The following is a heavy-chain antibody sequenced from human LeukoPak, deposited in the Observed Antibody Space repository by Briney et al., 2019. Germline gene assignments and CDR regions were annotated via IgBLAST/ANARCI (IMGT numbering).Heavy chain of an antibody. Sequence: SETLSLTCNVSGGSITVTTSSSYYWGWIRQPPGKGLEWIGSIYYSGSTYYNPSLQSRVTMSVDTSKNQFSLKVTSVTAADTAVYYCARWGSNMAREKGDHWGQGTLVTVSS. D-gene: IGHD3-10*01. CDR1: GGSITVTTSSSYY. V-gene: IGHV4-39*01. J-gene: IGHJ4*02. CDR3: ARWGSNMAREKGDH. CDR2: IYYSGST.